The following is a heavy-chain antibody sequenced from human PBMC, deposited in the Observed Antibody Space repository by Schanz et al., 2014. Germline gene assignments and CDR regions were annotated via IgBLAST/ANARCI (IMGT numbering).Heavy chain of an antibody. CDR1: EFTFNTYC. Sequence: EVQLVESGGGLVQPGGSLRLSCAASEFTFNTYCMSWVRQAPGKGLEWVASINQDGYDKHYVDSVEGRFTISRDNPKNSLYLQMNSLRVEDTAVYYCAREDMLRGIRAFDIWGQGTMVTVSS. V-gene: IGHV3-7*01. CDR2: INQDGYDK. D-gene: IGHD3-10*01. J-gene: IGHJ3*02. CDR3: AREDMLRGIRAFDI.